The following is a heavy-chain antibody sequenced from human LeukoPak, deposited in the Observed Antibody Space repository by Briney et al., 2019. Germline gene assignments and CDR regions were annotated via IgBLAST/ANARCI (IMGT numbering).Heavy chain of an antibody. CDR2: ISGSGGST. J-gene: IGHJ6*03. V-gene: IGHV3-23*01. D-gene: IGHD6-19*01. CDR1: GFTFSSYG. CDR3: ARASYSSGWYASYYYYYMDV. Sequence: GGSLRLSCAASGFTFSSYGMSWVRQAPGKGLEWVSAISGSGGSTYYADSVKGRFTISRDNSKNTLYLQMNSLRAEDTAVYYCARASYSSGWYASYYYYYMDVWGKGTTVTISS.